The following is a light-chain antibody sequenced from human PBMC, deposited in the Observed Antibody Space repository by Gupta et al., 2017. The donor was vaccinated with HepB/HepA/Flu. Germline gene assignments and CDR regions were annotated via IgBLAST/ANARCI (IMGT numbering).Light chain of an antibody. Sequence: LVTPSPSSLSASVGARITISCRASQNISRYLNWYQQSPGRAPKLLIYNASSLESGIPTRFSGSGSRTDFTLTISSLQPDDFATYYCQHDNIPLTFGQGTKVEI. CDR2: NAS. CDR3: QHDNIPLT. CDR1: QNISRY. V-gene: IGKV1-39*01. J-gene: IGKJ4*01.